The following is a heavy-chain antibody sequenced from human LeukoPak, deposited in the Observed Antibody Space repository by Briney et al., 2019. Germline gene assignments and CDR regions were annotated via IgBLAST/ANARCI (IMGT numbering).Heavy chain of an antibody. CDR3: ASSYYYDSSGTNFDY. D-gene: IGHD3-22*01. V-gene: IGHV4-34*01. CDR2: INHSGST. J-gene: IGHJ4*02. Sequence: PSETLSLTCAVYGGSFSGYYWSRIRQPPGKGLEWIGEINHSGSTNYNPSLKSRVTISVDTSKNQFSLKLSSVTAADTAVYYCASSYYYDSSGTNFDYWGQGTLVTVSS. CDR1: GGSFSGYY.